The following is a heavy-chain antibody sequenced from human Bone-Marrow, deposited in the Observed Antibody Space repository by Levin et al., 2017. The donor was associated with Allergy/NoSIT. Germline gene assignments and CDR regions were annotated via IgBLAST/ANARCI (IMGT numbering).Heavy chain of an antibody. V-gene: IGHV3-33*01. D-gene: IGHD2-2*01. J-gene: IGHJ5*02. CDR1: GFAFRNYG. CDR3: ARDGDRSSHFSLNDA. CDR2: IWFDARAE. Sequence: HPGGSLRLSCAASGFAFRNYGMHWVRQAPGKGLEWVAIIWFDARAEHYAESVKGRFTVSRDNSKNMVYLEMNSLRAEDTAVYYCARDGDRSSHFSLNDAWGQGTLVTVSS.